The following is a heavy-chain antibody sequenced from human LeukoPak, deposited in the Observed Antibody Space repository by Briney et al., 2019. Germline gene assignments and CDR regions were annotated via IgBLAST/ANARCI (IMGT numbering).Heavy chain of an antibody. J-gene: IGHJ6*03. CDR3: ARQGSNYYYYYMDV. Sequence: PSETLSLTCTVSGGSISSYYWSWIRQPPGKGLEWIGYIYTSGSTNYNPSLKSRVTIPVDTSKNQFSLKLSSVTAADTAVYYCARQGSNYYYYYMDVWGKGTTVTVSS. V-gene: IGHV4-4*09. CDR1: GGSISSYY. CDR2: IYTSGST. D-gene: IGHD2-15*01.